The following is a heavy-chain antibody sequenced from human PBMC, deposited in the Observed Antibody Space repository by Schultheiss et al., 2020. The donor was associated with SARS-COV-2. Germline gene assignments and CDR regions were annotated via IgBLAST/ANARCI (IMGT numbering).Heavy chain of an antibody. V-gene: IGHV4-4*07. Sequence: SETLSLTCTVSGGSISSYYWSWIRQPAGKGLEWIGRIYTSGSTNYNPSLKSRVTMTTDTSTSTAYMELRSLRSDDTAVYYCARDRETTVTTLDYWGQGTLVTVSS. CDR3: ARDRETTVTTLDY. D-gene: IGHD4-17*01. CDR1: GGSISSYY. CDR2: IYTSGST. J-gene: IGHJ4*02.